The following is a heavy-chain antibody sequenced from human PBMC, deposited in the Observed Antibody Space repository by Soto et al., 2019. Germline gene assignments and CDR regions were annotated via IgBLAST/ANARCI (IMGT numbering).Heavy chain of an antibody. CDR2: ISGSGGST. V-gene: IGHV3-23*01. D-gene: IGHD4-17*01. J-gene: IGHJ4*02. Sequence: PGGSLRLSCAASGFTFSSYAMSWVRQAPGKGLEWVSAISGSGGSTYYADSVKGRFAISRDNSKNTLYLQMNSLRAEDTAVYYCANCPVTTLYSYFDYWGQGTLVTVSS. CDR3: ANCPVTTLYSYFDY. CDR1: GFTFSSYA.